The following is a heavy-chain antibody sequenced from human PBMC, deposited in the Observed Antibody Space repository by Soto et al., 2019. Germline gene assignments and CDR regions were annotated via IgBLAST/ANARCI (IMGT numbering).Heavy chain of an antibody. CDR1: GFSLSTSGVG. Sequence: SGPTLVNPTQALTLTCTFSGFSLSTSGVGVGWIRQPPGKALEWLALIYWNDDKRYSPSLKSRLTITKDTSKNQVVLTMTNMDPVDTATYYCAHRLPPVVPAAAGYVWFDPWGQGTLVTVSS. J-gene: IGHJ5*02. V-gene: IGHV2-5*01. CDR3: AHRLPPVVPAAAGYVWFDP. D-gene: IGHD2-2*01. CDR2: IYWNDDK.